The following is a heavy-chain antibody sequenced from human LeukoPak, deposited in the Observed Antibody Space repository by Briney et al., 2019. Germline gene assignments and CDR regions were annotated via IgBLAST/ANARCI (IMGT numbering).Heavy chain of an antibody. V-gene: IGHV4-59*02. D-gene: IGHD2-2*01. CDR3: ARDPYGGYCSRTSCYGNYFDP. Sequence: SETLSLTCSVSGGSVSSHYWTWIRQPPGKGLEWIGYIYYSGNTNYNPSLKSRVTISVDTSKNQFSLKLSSVTAADTAVYYCARDPYGGYCSRTSCYGNYFDPWGRGTLVTVSS. CDR2: IYYSGNT. CDR1: GGSVSSHY. J-gene: IGHJ5*02.